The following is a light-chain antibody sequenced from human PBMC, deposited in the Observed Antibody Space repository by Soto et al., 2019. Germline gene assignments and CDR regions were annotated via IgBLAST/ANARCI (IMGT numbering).Light chain of an antibody. CDR3: QQYYDWYS. V-gene: IGKV3D-15*01. Sequence: VVMTQSPATLSVSPGERATLSCRASRSVGSRLAWYQQKPGQAPRLLIHDASTRANGIPARFSGSGSVTDFTLTISSLQSEDFAVYYCQQYYDWYSFGQGTKL. J-gene: IGKJ2*03. CDR2: DAS. CDR1: RSVGSR.